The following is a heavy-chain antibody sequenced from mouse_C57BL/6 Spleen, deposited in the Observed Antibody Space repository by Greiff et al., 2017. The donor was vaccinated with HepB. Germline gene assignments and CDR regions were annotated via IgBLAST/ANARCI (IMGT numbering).Heavy chain of an antibody. D-gene: IGHD4-1*01. CDR2: IYWDDDK. J-gene: IGHJ3*01. Sequence: QVTLKESGPGILQSSQTLSLTCSFSGFSLSTSGMGVSWIRQPSGKGLEWLAHIYWDDDKRYNPSLKSRLTISKDTSRNQVFLKITSVDTADTATYYCARRLRWDEGEFAYWGQGTLVTVSA. V-gene: IGHV8-12*01. CDR3: ARRLRWDEGEFAY. CDR1: GFSLSTSGMG.